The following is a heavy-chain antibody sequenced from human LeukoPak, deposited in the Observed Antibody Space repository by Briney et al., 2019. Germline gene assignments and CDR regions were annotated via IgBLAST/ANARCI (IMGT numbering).Heavy chain of an antibody. Sequence: PGGSLRLSCAASGFTFSSFPMSRVRQAPGKGLECVSSITNSGDRTYYADSVKGRFTISRDNSKNTLYLQMNSLRVEDTALYYCAKRGEYCGSSNCWCGFDSWGQGTLVTVSS. CDR3: AKRGEYCGSSNCWCGFDS. D-gene: IGHD2-2*01. CDR1: GFTFSSFP. CDR2: ITNSGDRT. V-gene: IGHV3-23*01. J-gene: IGHJ4*02.